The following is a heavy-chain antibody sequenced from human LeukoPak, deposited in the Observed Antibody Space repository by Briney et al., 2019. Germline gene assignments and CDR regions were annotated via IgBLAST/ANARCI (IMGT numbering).Heavy chain of an antibody. V-gene: IGHV4-34*01. CDR2: INHSGST. J-gene: IGHJ4*02. CDR3: ASWAAMATGYYFDY. D-gene: IGHD5-18*01. Sequence: PSETLSLTCAVYGGSFSGYYWTWIRQPPGKGLEWIGEINHSGSTNYNPSLKSRVTISVDTSKNRFSLKLSSVTAADTAVYYCASWAAMATGYYFDYWGQGTLVSVSS. CDR1: GGSFSGYY.